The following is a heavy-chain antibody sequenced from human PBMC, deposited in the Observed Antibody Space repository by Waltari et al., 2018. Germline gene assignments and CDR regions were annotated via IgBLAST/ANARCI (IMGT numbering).Heavy chain of an antibody. Sequence: EVQLVESGGGLVKPGGSLRLSCAASGFTFSSYSINWVRQAPGKGLEWVSSISSSSSYIYYADSVKGRFTISRDNAKNSLYLQMNSLRAEDTAVYYCARERGSSSTLDYWGQGTLVTVSS. J-gene: IGHJ4*02. CDR1: GFTFSSYS. CDR2: ISSSSSYI. V-gene: IGHV3-21*01. D-gene: IGHD6-6*01. CDR3: ARERGSSSTLDY.